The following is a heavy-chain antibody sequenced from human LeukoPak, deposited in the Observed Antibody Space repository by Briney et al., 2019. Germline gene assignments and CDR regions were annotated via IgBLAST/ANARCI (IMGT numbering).Heavy chain of an antibody. Sequence: ASVKVSCKASGYTFTSYGISWVRQAPGQGLEWMGWINPNSGGTNYAQKFQGRVTMTRDTSISTAYMELSRLRSDDTAVYYCARVRFDYAALSYDYWGQGTLVTVSS. CDR2: INPNSGGT. V-gene: IGHV1-2*02. CDR1: GYTFTSYG. D-gene: IGHD4-17*01. J-gene: IGHJ4*02. CDR3: ARVRFDYAALSYDY.